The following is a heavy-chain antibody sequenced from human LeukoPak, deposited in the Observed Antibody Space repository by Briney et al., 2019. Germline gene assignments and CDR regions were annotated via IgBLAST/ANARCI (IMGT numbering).Heavy chain of an antibody. CDR3: ARAGAWEALNC. Sequence: GASVKVSCKASGYTFTNYGMNWVRQAPGQGLEWMGWINTNTGNPTYAQGFTGRFVFSLDTSVSTAYLQIGSLKAEDTAVYYCARAGAWEALNCWGQGTLVTVSS. D-gene: IGHD1-26*01. V-gene: IGHV7-4-1*01. CDR2: INTNTGNP. CDR1: GYTFTNYG. J-gene: IGHJ4*02.